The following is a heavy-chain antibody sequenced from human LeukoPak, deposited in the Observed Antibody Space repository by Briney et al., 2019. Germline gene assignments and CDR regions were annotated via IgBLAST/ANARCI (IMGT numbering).Heavy chain of an antibody. CDR2: ISAYNGNT. CDR1: GYIFTSYG. J-gene: IGHJ4*02. Sequence: ASVKVSCRASGYIFTSYGITWVRQAPGQGLEWMGWISAYNGNTYYAQNPQGRVTMTTETSTTTAYMELKSLRSDDTAVYYCARGRAQWESFDYWGQGTLVTVSS. V-gene: IGHV1-18*01. D-gene: IGHD1-26*01. CDR3: ARGRAQWESFDY.